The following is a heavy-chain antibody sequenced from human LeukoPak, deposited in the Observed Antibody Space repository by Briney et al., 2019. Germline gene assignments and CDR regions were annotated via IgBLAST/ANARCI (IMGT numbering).Heavy chain of an antibody. D-gene: IGHD2/OR15-2a*01. CDR2: IYYSGST. J-gene: IGHJ1*01. V-gene: IGHV4-59*01. CDR3: ASLAYYASIFQH. CDR1: GGSISSYY. Sequence: SETLSLTCTVSGGSISSYYWSWIRQPPGKGLEWIGYIYYSGSTNYNPSLKSRVTISVDTSKNQFSLKLGSVTAADTAVYYCASLAYYASIFQHWGQGTLVTVSS.